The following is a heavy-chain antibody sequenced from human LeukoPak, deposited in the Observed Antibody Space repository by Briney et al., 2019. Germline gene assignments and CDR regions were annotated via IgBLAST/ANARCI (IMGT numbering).Heavy chain of an antibody. Sequence: GASVKVSCKASGYTFTSYYMHWVRQAPGQGLEWMGIINPSGGSTSYAQKFQGRVTMTRDMSTSTVYMELSRLRSDDTAVYYCARGGRAAAGRYNWFDPWGQGTLVTVSS. D-gene: IGHD6-13*01. CDR1: GYTFTSYY. CDR2: INPSGGST. CDR3: ARGGRAAAGRYNWFDP. J-gene: IGHJ5*02. V-gene: IGHV1-46*01.